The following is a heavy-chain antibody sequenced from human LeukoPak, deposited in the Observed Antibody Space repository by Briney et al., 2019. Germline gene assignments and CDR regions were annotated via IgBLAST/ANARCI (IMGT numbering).Heavy chain of an antibody. CDR2: IYDYGTT. CDR1: GGSIINYY. D-gene: IGHD6-13*01. Sequence: SETLSLTCNVSGGSIINYYWTWVRQPPGKGLEWIGYIYDYGTTNYNPSLKSRVTISVDTSKNQFSLSLTSVTAADTAVYYCARGIRYGKDFWGQGTLVTVSS. CDR3: ARGIRYGKDF. J-gene: IGHJ4*02. V-gene: IGHV4-59*01.